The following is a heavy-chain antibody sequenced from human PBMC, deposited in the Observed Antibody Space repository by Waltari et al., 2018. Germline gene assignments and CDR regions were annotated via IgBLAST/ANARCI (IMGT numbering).Heavy chain of an antibody. CDR3: ARDLGGVGY. J-gene: IGHJ4*02. CDR2: SSSSSTYI. Sequence: EVQLVESGGGLVKPGGSLRLSCAASGFTFSSYSMNWVRQAPGKGLEWVTSSSSSSTYISNAESVKGRFTITRDNAKKSLYLQMNSLRAEDTAVYYCARDLGGVGYWGQGTLVTVSS. CDR1: GFTFSSYS. V-gene: IGHV3-21*01.